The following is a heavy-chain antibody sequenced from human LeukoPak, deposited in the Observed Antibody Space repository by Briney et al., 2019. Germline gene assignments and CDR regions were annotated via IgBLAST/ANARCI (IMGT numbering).Heavy chain of an antibody. CDR1: GFTFSHHG. CDR2: IWSDGSNR. Sequence: PGGSLRLSCAASGFTFSHHGMHWVRQAPGKGLEWVAVIWSDGSNRFYAGPVKGRFTISRDNFQNTVFLQMNSLSAEDTAIYYCARDAQRGFDYSNSLRYWGHGTLVTVSS. V-gene: IGHV3-33*01. J-gene: IGHJ4*01. D-gene: IGHD4-11*01. CDR3: ARDAQRGFDYSNSLRY.